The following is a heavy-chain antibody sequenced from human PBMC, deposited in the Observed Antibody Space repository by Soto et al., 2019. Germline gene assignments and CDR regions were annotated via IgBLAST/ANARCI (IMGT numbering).Heavy chain of an antibody. CDR3: ARLYVVVPAAMPVGWFDP. J-gene: IGHJ5*02. V-gene: IGHV4-59*08. CDR2: IYYSGST. CDR1: GGSISSYY. D-gene: IGHD2-2*01. Sequence: QVQLQESGPGLVKPSETLSLTCTVSGGSISSYYWSWIRQPPGKGLEWIGYIYYSGSTNYNPSLKSRVTISVDTSKNQFCLKLSSVTAADTAVYYCARLYVVVPAAMPVGWFDPWGQGTLVTVSS.